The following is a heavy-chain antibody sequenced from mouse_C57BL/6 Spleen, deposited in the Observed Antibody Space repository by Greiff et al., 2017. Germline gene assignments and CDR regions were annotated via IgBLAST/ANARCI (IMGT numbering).Heavy chain of an antibody. CDR1: GYAFSSSW. Sequence: QVQLQQSGPELVKPGASVKISCKASGYAFSSSWMNWVKQRPGKGLEWIGRIYPGDGDTNYNGKFKGKATLTADKSSSTAYMQLSSLTSEDSAVYFCAQTAQATWDYFDYWGQGTTLTVSS. CDR3: AQTAQATWDYFDY. J-gene: IGHJ2*01. V-gene: IGHV1-82*01. D-gene: IGHD3-2*02. CDR2: IYPGDGDT.